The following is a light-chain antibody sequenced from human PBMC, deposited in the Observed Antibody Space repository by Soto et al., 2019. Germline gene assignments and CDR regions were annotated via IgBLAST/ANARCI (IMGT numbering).Light chain of an antibody. J-gene: IGKJ4*02. CDR2: EAS. V-gene: IGKV3-11*01. CDR3: QQRNNWPHT. Sequence: EIELTQSPATLSLSVGERVTLPCRASQSVSSYLAWYQQKPGQAPRLLIYEASNSDSGIPARFSGSGSGTEFTLTISSLQPEDFAAYYCQQRNNWPHTFGGGTKVDI. CDR1: QSVSSY.